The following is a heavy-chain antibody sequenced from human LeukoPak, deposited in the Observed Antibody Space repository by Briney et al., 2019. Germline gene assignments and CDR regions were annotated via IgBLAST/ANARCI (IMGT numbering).Heavy chain of an antibody. V-gene: IGHV4-38-2*01. J-gene: IGHJ5*02. CDR3: ASQSDIVAVPAPFSPNGWFDP. Sequence: PSETLSLTCAVSGYSISSGYYWGWIRPPPGKGLEWIGSIYHSGSTYYNPSLKSRVTISVDTSKNQFSLKLSSVTAADTAVYYCASQSDIVAVPAPFSPNGWFDPWGQGTLVTVSS. D-gene: IGHD2-2*01. CDR1: GYSISSGYY. CDR2: IYHSGST.